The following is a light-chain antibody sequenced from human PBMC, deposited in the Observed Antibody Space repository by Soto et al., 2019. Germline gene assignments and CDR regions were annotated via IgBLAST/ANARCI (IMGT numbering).Light chain of an antibody. J-gene: IGLJ1*01. Sequence: QSVLTQPPSVSGAPGQTVTISCTGSSSNIGAGHDVHWYQQVPGTAPKLLIYANKNRPSGVPDRFSGSKSGTSASLAITGLHAEDEADYYCQSYDSSLIGSYVFGTGTKVTVL. CDR2: ANK. CDR1: SSNIGAGHD. CDR3: QSYDSSLIGSYV. V-gene: IGLV1-40*01.